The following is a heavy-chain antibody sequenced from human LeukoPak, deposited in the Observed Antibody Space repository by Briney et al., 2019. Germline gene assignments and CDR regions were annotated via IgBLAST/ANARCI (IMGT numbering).Heavy chain of an antibody. CDR3: ARSKYYYDSSGYPLPDAFDI. Sequence: SSETLSLTCTVSGGSISSGGYYWSWIRQHPGKGLEWIGYIYYSGSTYYNPSLKSRVTISVDTSKNQFSLKLSSVTAADTAVYYCARSKYYYDSSGYPLPDAFDIWGQGTMVTVSS. CDR1: GGSISSGGYY. J-gene: IGHJ3*02. D-gene: IGHD3-22*01. CDR2: IYYSGST. V-gene: IGHV4-31*03.